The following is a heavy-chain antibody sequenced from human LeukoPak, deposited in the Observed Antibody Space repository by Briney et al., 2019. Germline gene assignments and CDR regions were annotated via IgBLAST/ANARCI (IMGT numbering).Heavy chain of an antibody. Sequence: PGRSLSPSCTPSGFTFSTYGMHWVRQPPGKGLEWVTLISYDGSTKYYSDSVKGRFTHSRDNSKNTLYLQVNSLRAEDTAVYYCAKKKTDYSYPSSFDYWGQGTLVTVSS. CDR1: GFTFSTYG. D-gene: IGHD4-11*01. CDR3: AKKKTDYSYPSSFDY. V-gene: IGHV3-30*18. J-gene: IGHJ4*02. CDR2: ISYDGSTK.